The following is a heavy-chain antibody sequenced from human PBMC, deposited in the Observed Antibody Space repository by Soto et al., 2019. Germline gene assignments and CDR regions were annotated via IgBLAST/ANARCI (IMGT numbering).Heavy chain of an antibody. D-gene: IGHD1-7*01. Sequence: ASVKVSCKASGYTFTSYDINWVRQATGQGLEWMGWMNPNSGNTGYAQKFQGRVTMTRNTSISAAYMELSSLRSEDTAVYYCARGLRGFWLELRFDYWGQGTLVTVSS. CDR1: GYTFTSYD. CDR2: MNPNSGNT. J-gene: IGHJ4*02. CDR3: ARGLRGFWLELRFDY. V-gene: IGHV1-8*01.